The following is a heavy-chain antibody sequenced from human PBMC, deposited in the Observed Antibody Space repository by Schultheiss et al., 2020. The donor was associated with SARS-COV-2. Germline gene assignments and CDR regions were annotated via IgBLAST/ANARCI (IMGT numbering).Heavy chain of an antibody. Sequence: GESLKISCAASGFTFSSYWMSWVRQAPGKGLEWVSVIYSGGSTYYADSVKGRFTISRDNSKNTLYLQMNSLRAEDTAVYYCARDLGYSYGYGEDYWGQGTLVTVSS. V-gene: IGHV3-66*01. J-gene: IGHJ4*02. CDR2: IYSGGST. CDR3: ARDLGYSYGYGEDY. D-gene: IGHD5-18*01. CDR1: GFTFSSYW.